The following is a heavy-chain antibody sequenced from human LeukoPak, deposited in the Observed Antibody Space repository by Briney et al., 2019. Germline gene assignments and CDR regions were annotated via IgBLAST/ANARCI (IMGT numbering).Heavy chain of an antibody. V-gene: IGHV1-18*01. J-gene: IGHJ5*02. CDR3: ARGLMITFGLNWFDP. CDR1: GYTFTSYG. Sequence: VAAVKVSCKASGYTFTSYGISWVRQAPGQGLEWMGWISAYNGNTNYAQKLQGRVTMTTDTSTSTAYMELRSLRSDDTAVYYCARGLMITFGLNWFDPWGQGTLVTVPS. D-gene: IGHD3-16*01. CDR2: ISAYNGNT.